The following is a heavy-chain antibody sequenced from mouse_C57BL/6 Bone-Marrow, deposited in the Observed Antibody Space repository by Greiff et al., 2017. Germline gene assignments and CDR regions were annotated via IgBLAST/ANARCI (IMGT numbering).Heavy chain of an antibody. CDR2: IDPSDSYT. CDR1: GYTFTSYW. Sequence: QVQLQQPGAELVMPGASVKLSCKASGYTFTSYWMHWVKQRPGQGLVWIGEIDPSDSYTNYNQKFKGKSTLTVDKSSSTAYKQLSSLTSEDSAVYYCARGGGYAMDYWGQGTSVTVSS. CDR3: ARGGGYAMDY. V-gene: IGHV1-69*01. J-gene: IGHJ4*01.